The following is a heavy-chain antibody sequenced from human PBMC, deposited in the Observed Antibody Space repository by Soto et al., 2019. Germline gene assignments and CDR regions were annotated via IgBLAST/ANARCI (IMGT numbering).Heavy chain of an antibody. CDR2: IIPIFGTA. Sequence: ASVKVSCKASGGTFSSYAISWVRQAPGQGLEWMGGIIPIFGTANYAQKFQGRVTITADESTSTVYMELSSLRSEDTAVYYCARDSLDYDILTGYKPAADYYYYGMDVWGQGTTVTVSS. D-gene: IGHD3-9*01. CDR1: GGTFSSYA. J-gene: IGHJ6*02. CDR3: ARDSLDYDILTGYKPAADYYYYGMDV. V-gene: IGHV1-69*13.